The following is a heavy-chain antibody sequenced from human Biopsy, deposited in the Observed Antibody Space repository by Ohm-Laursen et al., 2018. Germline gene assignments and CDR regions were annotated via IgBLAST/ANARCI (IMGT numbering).Heavy chain of an antibody. CDR2: IIPLFGAP. J-gene: IGHJ5*02. V-gene: IGHV1-69*13. Sequence: ASVKVSCKSSGAIFSNYAITWVRQAPGQGLEWMGGIIPLFGAPNYAQKFQGRLTITADESKSTTYMELSSLRSEDTAVYYCARLAQIYGDSPFDPWGQGTLVTVSS. CDR1: GAIFSNYA. D-gene: IGHD4-17*01. CDR3: ARLAQIYGDSPFDP.